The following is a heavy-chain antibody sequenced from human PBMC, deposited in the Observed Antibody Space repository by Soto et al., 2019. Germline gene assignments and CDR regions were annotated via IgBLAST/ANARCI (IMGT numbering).Heavy chain of an antibody. CDR3: ARTTTTKSRDY. V-gene: IGHV3-23*01. J-gene: IGHJ4*02. D-gene: IGHD4-17*01. Sequence: EVQLLESGGGLVQPGGSLGLSCAASGFTFSSYDMSWVRQAPGKGLEYVSSISVTGSGTCYADSVKGRFTISRDNSKNTLYVQTNSLRVEDTAVSYCARTTTTKSRDYWCQGTLVTVSS. CDR2: ISVTGSGT. CDR1: GFTFSSYD.